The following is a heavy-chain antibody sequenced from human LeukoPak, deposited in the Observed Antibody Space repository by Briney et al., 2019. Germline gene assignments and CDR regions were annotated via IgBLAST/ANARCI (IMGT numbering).Heavy chain of an antibody. CDR1: GFTFNSYT. CDR3: AKDYNYYDSSGYYYTPPYFDY. Sequence: SGGSLRLSCAASGFTFNSYTMSWVRQAPGKGLEWVSAISGSGGSTYYADSVKGRFTISRDNSKNTLYLQMNSLRAEDTAVYYCAKDYNYYDSSGYYYTPPYFDYWGQGTLVTVSS. D-gene: IGHD3-22*01. V-gene: IGHV3-23*01. CDR2: ISGSGGST. J-gene: IGHJ4*02.